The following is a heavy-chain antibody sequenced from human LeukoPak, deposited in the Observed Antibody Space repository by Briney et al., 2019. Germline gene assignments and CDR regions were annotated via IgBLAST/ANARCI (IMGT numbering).Heavy chain of an antibody. V-gene: IGHV3-23*01. Sequence: PGGTLRLSCVASGFTFSTYGMNWVRQAPGKGLECVSAISGSGGSTYYADSVKGRFTISRDNSKNTLYLQMNGLRPEDTAVYFCAKDWGNKFASGSSYLDSWGQGTLVTVSS. CDR3: AKDWGNKFASGSSYLDS. CDR1: GFTFSTYG. J-gene: IGHJ4*02. CDR2: ISGSGGST. D-gene: IGHD3-10*01.